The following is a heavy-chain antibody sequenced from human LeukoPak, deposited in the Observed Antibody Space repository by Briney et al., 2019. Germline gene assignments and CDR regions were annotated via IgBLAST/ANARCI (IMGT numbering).Heavy chain of an antibody. Sequence: SETLSLTCTVSGGSTSGYYWSWIRQPPGKGLEWIGYMYYSGSTNYNPSLKSRVTMSIDTSKTQFSLKLTSVTAADTAVYYCARAGRIEATGTYYFDYWGQGTLVTVSS. D-gene: IGHD6-13*01. CDR2: MYYSGST. J-gene: IGHJ4*02. CDR1: GGSTSGYY. V-gene: IGHV4-59*01. CDR3: ARAGRIEATGTYYFDY.